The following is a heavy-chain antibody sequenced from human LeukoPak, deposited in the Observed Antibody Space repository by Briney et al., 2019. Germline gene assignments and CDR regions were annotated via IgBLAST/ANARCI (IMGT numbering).Heavy chain of an antibody. V-gene: IGHV3-30*02. CDR3: AKGPPIAADGTDFDY. CDR1: GFTFSSYG. J-gene: IGHJ4*02. CDR2: IRYDGSNK. Sequence: GGSLRLSCAASGFTFSSYGMHWVRQAPGKGLEWVAFIRYDGSNKYYADSVKGRFTISRDNSKNTLYLQMNSLRAEDTAVYYCAKGPPIAADGTDFDYWGQGTLVTVSS. D-gene: IGHD6-13*01.